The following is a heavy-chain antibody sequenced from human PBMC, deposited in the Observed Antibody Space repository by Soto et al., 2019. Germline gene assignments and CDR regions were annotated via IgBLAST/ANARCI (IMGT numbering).Heavy chain of an antibody. V-gene: IGHV4-31*03. D-gene: IGHD6-13*01. J-gene: IGHJ5*02. CDR3: ARDVAAAGTSIDWFDP. Sequence: TLSLTCTVSGGSISSFFYYWSWIRQHPGKGLEWIGYIYYSGSTYYNPSLKSRVTISVDTSKNQFSLKLSSVTAADTAVYYCARDVAAAGTSIDWFDPWGQGTLVTVSS. CDR1: GGSISSFFYY. CDR2: IYYSGST.